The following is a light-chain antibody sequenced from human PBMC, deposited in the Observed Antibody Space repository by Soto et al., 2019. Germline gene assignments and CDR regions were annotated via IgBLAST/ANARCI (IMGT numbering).Light chain of an antibody. CDR1: QSVSSSY. CDR2: GAS. V-gene: IGKV3-20*01. J-gene: IGKJ4*01. Sequence: IVLTQSPGTLSLSPGERAALSCRASQSVSSSYLAWYQQKPGQAPRLPIYGASNRATGIADRFSGSGSGTDFTLTISRLEPEDFAVYYCQQYDNSPLTFGGGTKVDIK. CDR3: QQYDNSPLT.